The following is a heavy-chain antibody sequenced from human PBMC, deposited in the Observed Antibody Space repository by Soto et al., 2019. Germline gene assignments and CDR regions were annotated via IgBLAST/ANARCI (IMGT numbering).Heavy chain of an antibody. CDR2: ISQSGNT. V-gene: IGHV4-34*01. D-gene: IGHD6-6*01. J-gene: IGHJ4*02. Sequence: KPSETLSLTCSIYSGSFSGYYWSWIHQPPGKGLEWIGEISQSGNTNYSPSLKSRVSISIDTSKKQFSLNLASVSAADTAVYYCARAPKVSGSSQTRPDFWGQRTLVTVSS. CDR1: SGSFSGYY. CDR3: ARAPKVSGSSQTRPDF.